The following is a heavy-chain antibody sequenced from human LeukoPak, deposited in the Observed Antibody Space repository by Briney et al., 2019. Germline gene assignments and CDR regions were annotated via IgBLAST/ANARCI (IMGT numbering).Heavy chain of an antibody. V-gene: IGHV1-8*01. J-gene: IGHJ6*02. CDR3: ARVPLGVTIFGVVTTLYYYYYGMDV. D-gene: IGHD3-3*01. CDR2: MDPNSDDT. Sequence: ASVKVSCKTSGYTFTSYDINWVRQATGQGLEWVGWMDPNSDDTGYAQKFQGRVTMTRNTSISTAYMELSSLRSEDTAVYYCARVPLGVTIFGVVTTLYYYYYGMDVWGQGTTVTVSS. CDR1: GYTFTSYD.